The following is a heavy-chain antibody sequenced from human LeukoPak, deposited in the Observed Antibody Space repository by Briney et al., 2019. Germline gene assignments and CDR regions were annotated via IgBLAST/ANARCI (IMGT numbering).Heavy chain of an antibody. V-gene: IGHV4-39*07. D-gene: IGHD3-10*01. CDR3: SRYGSASYYREDAFDI. CDR1: GGSISSSTYY. J-gene: IGHJ3*02. CDR2: IYHSGST. Sequence: PSETLSLTCTVAGGSISSSTYYWACIRQPPGKGLEWIGSIYHSGSTNYNPSLKSRVTISVDKSKNQFSLKLSSVTAADTAVYYCSRYGSASYYREDAFDIRGQGTMVTVSS.